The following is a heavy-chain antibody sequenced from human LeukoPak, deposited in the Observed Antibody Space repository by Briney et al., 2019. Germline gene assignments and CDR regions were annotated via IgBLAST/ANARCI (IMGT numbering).Heavy chain of an antibody. CDR2: IYHSGST. CDR3: AGKYSSGFYYFDY. CDR1: GYSISSGYY. V-gene: IGHV4-38-2*02. J-gene: IGHJ4*02. D-gene: IGHD6-19*01. Sequence: SETLSLTCTVSGYSISSGYYWGWIRQPPGKGLAWIGSIYHSGSTYYNPSLKSRVTISVDTSKNQFSLKLSSVTAADTAVYYCAGKYSSGFYYFDYWGQGTLVTVSS.